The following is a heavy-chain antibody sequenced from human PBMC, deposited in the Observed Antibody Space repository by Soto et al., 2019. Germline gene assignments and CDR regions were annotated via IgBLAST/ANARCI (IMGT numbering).Heavy chain of an antibody. D-gene: IGHD3-16*01. CDR3: ARAWGGVPDY. CDR2: INHSGRT. Sequence: SETLSLTCAVYVGSFSVYYWIWIRQPPGKGLEWIGEINHSGRTNYNPSLKSRVTISVDTSKNQFSLKLSSVTAADTAVYYCARAWGGVPDYWGQGTLVTVSS. CDR1: VGSFSVYY. V-gene: IGHV4-34*01. J-gene: IGHJ4*02.